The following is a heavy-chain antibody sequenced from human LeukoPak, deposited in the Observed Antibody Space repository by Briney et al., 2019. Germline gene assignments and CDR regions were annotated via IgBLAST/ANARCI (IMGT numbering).Heavy chain of an antibody. CDR1: GFTFSSYA. D-gene: IGHD6-13*01. J-gene: IGHJ4*02. V-gene: IGHV3-23*01. CDR3: AKETLYSSSWYYFDY. Sequence: GSLRLSCAASGFTFSSYAMSWVRQAPGKGLEWVSAISGSGGSTYYSDSVKGRFTIYTDNSKTTLYLKMNSLRAEDTAVYYCAKETLYSSSWYYFDYWGQGTLVTVSS. CDR2: ISGSGGST.